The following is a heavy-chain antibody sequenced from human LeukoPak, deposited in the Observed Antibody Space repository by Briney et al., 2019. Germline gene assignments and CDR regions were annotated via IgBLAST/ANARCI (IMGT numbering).Heavy chain of an antibody. D-gene: IGHD5-12*01. Sequence: PSETLSLTCTVSGGSISSSSYYWGWIRQPPGKGLEWIGSIYYSGSTYYNPSLKSRVTISVDTSKNQFSLKLSSVTAADTAVYYCARGGYSGYDWRGYFDYWGQGTLVTVSS. CDR1: GGSISSSSYY. CDR2: IYYSGST. CDR3: ARGGYSGYDWRGYFDY. V-gene: IGHV4-39*07. J-gene: IGHJ4*02.